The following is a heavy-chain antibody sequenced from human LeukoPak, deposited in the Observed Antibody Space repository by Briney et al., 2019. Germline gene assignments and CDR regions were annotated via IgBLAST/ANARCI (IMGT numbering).Heavy chain of an antibody. J-gene: IGHJ5*02. CDR1: GGSISSYY. CDR3: ARGFQLLYWFDP. D-gene: IGHD2-2*01. Sequence: SETLSLTCTVSGGSISSYYWSWIRQPPGKGLEGIGYIYYSGSTNYNPSLTSRVTISVDTSKNQFSLKLSSVTAADTAVYYCARGFQLLYWFDPWGQGTLVTVSS. CDR2: IYYSGST. V-gene: IGHV4-59*01.